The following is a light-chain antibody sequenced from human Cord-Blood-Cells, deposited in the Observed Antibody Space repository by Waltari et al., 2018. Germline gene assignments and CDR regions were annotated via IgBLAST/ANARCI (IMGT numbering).Light chain of an antibody. Sequence: QSALPQPASVSGSPGQSLTISCTGTSSDFGSYNLVSWYQQHPGKAPKLMIYEVSKRPSGVSNRFSGSKSGNTASLTISGLQAEDEADYYCCSYAGSSTVFGGGTQLTVL. J-gene: IGLJ7*01. V-gene: IGLV2-23*02. CDR3: CSYAGSSTV. CDR1: SSDFGSYNL. CDR2: EVS.